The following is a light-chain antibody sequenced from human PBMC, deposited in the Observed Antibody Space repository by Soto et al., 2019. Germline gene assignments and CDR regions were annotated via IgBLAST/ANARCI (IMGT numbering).Light chain of an antibody. Sequence: EIVLTQSPATLSSSPGERATLSCRASQSVSSSLAWYQQKPGQAPRRLIYGASNRAGGIPARFSGSGSGTAFTLTISSLEPEDFAVYYCQQRSNWPVTFGQGTRLEIK. CDR1: QSVSSS. J-gene: IGKJ5*01. V-gene: IGKV3-11*01. CDR2: GAS. CDR3: QQRSNWPVT.